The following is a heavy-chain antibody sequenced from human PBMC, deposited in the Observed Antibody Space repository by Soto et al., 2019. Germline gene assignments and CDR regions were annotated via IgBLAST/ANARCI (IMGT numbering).Heavy chain of an antibody. CDR1: GFPVSGYS. CDR2: ISGSGGST. Sequence: GGSLILPCGAPGFPVSGYSMSSLRQAPGKGLEWVSAISGSGGSTYYADSVKGRFTISRDNSKNTLYLQMNSLRAEDTAVYYCAKEAGHYYYYGMDVWAQGTSVTVS. CDR3: AKEAGHYYYYGMDV. V-gene: IGHV3-23*01. J-gene: IGHJ6*02.